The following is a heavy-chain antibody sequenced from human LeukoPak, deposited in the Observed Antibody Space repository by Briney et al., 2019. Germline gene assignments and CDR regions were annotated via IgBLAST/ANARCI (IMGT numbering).Heavy chain of an antibody. V-gene: IGHV3-74*01. D-gene: IGHD1-26*01. J-gene: IGHJ4*02. Sequence: GGSLRLSCAASGFTFNYYCMHWFRQAPGKGLEWVSRVTHDGSDTSYADSVKGRFTISRDNAKNTLYLEMNSQRAEDAAVYYCARDTTPFGYSYDSWGQGTLVTVSS. CDR2: VTHDGSDT. CDR3: ARDTTPFGYSYDS. CDR1: GFTFNYYC.